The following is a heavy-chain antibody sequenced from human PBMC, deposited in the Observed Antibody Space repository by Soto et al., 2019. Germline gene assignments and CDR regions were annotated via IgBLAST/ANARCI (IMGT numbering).Heavy chain of an antibody. CDR2: IRSSGSTI. CDR3: AREHGVSRGDAFDI. J-gene: IGHJ3*02. D-gene: IGHD4-17*01. CDR1: GCTFSDYY. Sequence: QVQLVESGGGLVKPGGSLRLSCEASGCTFSDYYMSWIRQAPGKWLEWVSYIRSSGSTIYYADSVKGRFTISRDNAKNSLFLQMNGLRSEDTAVYYCAREHGVSRGDAFDIWGEGRMVTVSS. V-gene: IGHV3-11*01.